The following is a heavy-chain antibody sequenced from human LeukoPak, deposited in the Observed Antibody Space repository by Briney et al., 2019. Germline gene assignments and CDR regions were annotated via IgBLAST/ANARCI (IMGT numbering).Heavy chain of an antibody. D-gene: IGHD6-19*01. Sequence: PGRSLRLSCAASGFTFSSYAMHWVRQAPGKGLEWVAVISYDGSNKYYADSVKGRFTISRDNAKNSLYLQMNSLRAEDTALYHCARDQWLVSGFFVSFDYWGQGTLVTVSS. CDR3: ARDQWLVSGFFVSFDY. V-gene: IGHV3-30-3*01. J-gene: IGHJ4*02. CDR2: ISYDGSNK. CDR1: GFTFSSYA.